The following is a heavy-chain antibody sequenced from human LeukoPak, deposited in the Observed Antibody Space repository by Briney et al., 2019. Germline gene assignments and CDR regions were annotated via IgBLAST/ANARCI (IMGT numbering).Heavy chain of an antibody. CDR1: GYTFTGYY. CDR3: TSPTTVNI. J-gene: IGHJ3*02. CDR2: IRSKANSYAT. V-gene: IGHV3-73*01. D-gene: IGHD4-17*01. Sequence: KVSCKASGYTFTGYYMHWVRQASGKGLEWVGRIRSKANSYATAYAASVKGRFTISRDDSKNTAYLQMNSLKTEDTAVYYCTSPTTVNIWGQGTMVTVSS.